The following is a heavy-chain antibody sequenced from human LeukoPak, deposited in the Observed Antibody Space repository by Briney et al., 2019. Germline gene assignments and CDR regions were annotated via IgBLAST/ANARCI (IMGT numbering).Heavy chain of an antibody. J-gene: IGHJ6*02. CDR2: IYHSGST. CDR3: AREDPQTRVPEGMDV. Sequence: PSETLSLTCTVSGGSISSYYWSWIRQPPGKGLEWIGYIYHSGSTYYNPSLKSRVTISGDTSKNQFSLKLNSVTAADTAVYYCAREDPQTRVPEGMDVWGQGTTVTVSS. D-gene: IGHD4/OR15-4a*01. CDR1: GGSISSYY. V-gene: IGHV4-59*01.